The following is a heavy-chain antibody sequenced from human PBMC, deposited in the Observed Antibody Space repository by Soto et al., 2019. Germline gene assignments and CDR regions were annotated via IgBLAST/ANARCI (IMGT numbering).Heavy chain of an antibody. D-gene: IGHD3-3*01. J-gene: IGHJ4*02. V-gene: IGHV1-2*02. Sequence: ASVKVSCKASGYTFTGYYMHWVRQAPGQGLEWMGWINPNSGGTNYAQKFQGRVTMTRDTSISTAYMELSRLRSDDTAVYYCAGIMSDDFWSGYYTPGYFDYWGQGTLVTVSS. CDR1: GYTFTGYY. CDR3: AGIMSDDFWSGYYTPGYFDY. CDR2: INPNSGGT.